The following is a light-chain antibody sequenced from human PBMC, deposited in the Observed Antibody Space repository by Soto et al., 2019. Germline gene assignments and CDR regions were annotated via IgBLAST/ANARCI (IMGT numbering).Light chain of an antibody. V-gene: IGKV1-27*01. CDR1: QGIGVY. J-gene: IGKJ4*01. CDR2: AAS. CDR3: QKYNSAPLT. Sequence: DIQMTQSPSSLSASLGDRVTITCRASQGIGVYLAWFQQKPGNVPRLLIYAASALQSGVPSRFSGSGSGTDFTLTISSLQPEDVATYYCQKYNSAPLTFGGGTKVEIK.